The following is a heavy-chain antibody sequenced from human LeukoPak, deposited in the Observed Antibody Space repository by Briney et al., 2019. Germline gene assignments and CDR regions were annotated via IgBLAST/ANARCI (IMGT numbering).Heavy chain of an antibody. CDR2: IIPIFGTA. V-gene: IGHV1-69*13. CDR3: ARSYSSSWYDWFDP. Sequence: SVKVSCKASGYTFTGYYMHWVRQAPGQGLEWMGGIIPIFGTANYAQKFQGRVTITADESTSTAYMELSSLRSEDTAVYYCARSYSSSWYDWFDPWGQGTLGTVSS. D-gene: IGHD6-13*01. J-gene: IGHJ5*02. CDR1: GYTFTGYY.